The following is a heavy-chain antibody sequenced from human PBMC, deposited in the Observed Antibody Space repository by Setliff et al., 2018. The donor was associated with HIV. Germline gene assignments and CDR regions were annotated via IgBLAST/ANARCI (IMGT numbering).Heavy chain of an antibody. Sequence: ASVKVSCKASGYKFTGHHIQWMRQAPGQGLEWMGRINPNMGDTQYAQKFQGRIIMTRDTSINTVYVELSSLTSDDTALYYCARQDIPTGYYLFDYWGQGTQVTV. CDR1: GYKFTGHH. CDR3: ARQDIPTGYYLFDY. CDR2: INPNMGDT. J-gene: IGHJ4*02. V-gene: IGHV1-2*06. D-gene: IGHD3-9*01.